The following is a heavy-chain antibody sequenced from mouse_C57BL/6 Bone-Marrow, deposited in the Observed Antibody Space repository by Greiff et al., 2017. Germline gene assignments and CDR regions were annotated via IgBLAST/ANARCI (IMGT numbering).Heavy chain of an antibody. V-gene: IGHV1-69*01. CDR2: IDPSDSYT. J-gene: IGHJ2*01. Sequence: QVQLQQSGAELVMPGASVKLSCKASGYTFTSYWMHWVKQRPGQGLEWIGEIDPSDSYTNYNQKFKGKSTLTVDKSSSTAYMQLSSLTSEDSAVYYCAREGYGSSYPYYFDYWGQGTTLTVAS. CDR3: AREGYGSSYPYYFDY. CDR1: GYTFTSYW. D-gene: IGHD1-1*01.